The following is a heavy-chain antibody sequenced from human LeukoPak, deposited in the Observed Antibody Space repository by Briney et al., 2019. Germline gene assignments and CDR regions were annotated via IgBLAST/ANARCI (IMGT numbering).Heavy chain of an antibody. J-gene: IGHJ2*01. Sequence: ASVKVSCKASGYTFTGYYMHWVRQAPGQGLEWMGMINPSGGSTFYAQNFQGRVTMTSDTSTSTVYMDLRSLRSQDTAVYYCSRGRSNSGVNWYLDFWGRGTLVTVSS. V-gene: IGHV1-46*01. CDR1: GYTFTGYY. CDR3: SRGRSNSGVNWYLDF. D-gene: IGHD3-10*01. CDR2: INPSGGST.